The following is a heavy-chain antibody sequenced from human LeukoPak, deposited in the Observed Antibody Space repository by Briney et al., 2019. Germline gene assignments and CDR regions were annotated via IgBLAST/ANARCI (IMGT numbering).Heavy chain of an antibody. CDR1: GFTVSTNY. V-gene: IGHV3-53*01. CDR3: ARDNGLNWFDP. Sequence: PRGSLRLSCAASGFTVSTNYMTWVRQAPGKGLEWVSVIYSGGGGTTHYADSVKGRFTISRDNSKNTVSLQMNSLTAEDTAIYYCARDNGLNWFDPWGQGTLVTVSS. CDR2: IYSGGGGTT. J-gene: IGHJ5*02.